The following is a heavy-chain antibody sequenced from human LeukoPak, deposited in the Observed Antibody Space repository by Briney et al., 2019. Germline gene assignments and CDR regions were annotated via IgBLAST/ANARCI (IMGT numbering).Heavy chain of an antibody. Sequence: PSETLSLTCTVSGDSISSYNWNWLRQPPGKGLEWIGDINYSGTTNYNPSLKSRVTILVDTSKNQFSLKLSSGTAADTAVYYCALRKTNRAIEIWGQGTVVTVSS. CDR2: INYSGTT. V-gene: IGHV4-59*01. J-gene: IGHJ3*02. CDR3: ALRKTNRAIEI. CDR1: GDSISSYN.